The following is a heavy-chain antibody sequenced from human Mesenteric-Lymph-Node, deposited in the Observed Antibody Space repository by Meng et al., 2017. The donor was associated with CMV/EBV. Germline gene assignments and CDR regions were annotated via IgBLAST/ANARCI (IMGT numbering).Heavy chain of an antibody. CDR1: GGSTEYY. J-gene: IGHJ4*02. Sequence: GSLRLSCTVSGGSTEYYWNWIRQPPGKGLEWIGYIYYTGSTNYNPSLKSRVTISMDTSKNQFSLKLSSVTAADTAVYYCARQQWLAHYFDYWGQGTLVTVSS. D-gene: IGHD6-19*01. CDR3: ARQQWLAHYFDY. V-gene: IGHV4-59*08. CDR2: IYYTGST.